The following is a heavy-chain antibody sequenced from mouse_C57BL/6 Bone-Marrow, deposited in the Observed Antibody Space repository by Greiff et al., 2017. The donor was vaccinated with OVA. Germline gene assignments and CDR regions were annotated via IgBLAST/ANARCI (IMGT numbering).Heavy chain of an antibody. CDR2: INPSNGGT. J-gene: IGHJ4*01. V-gene: IGHV1-53*01. D-gene: IGHD2-3*01. CDR3: ARKPRLLGAMDY. CDR1: GYTFTSYW. Sequence: QVQLQQPGTDLVKPGASVKLSCKASGYTFTSYWMHWVKQRPGQGLEWIGNINPSNGGTNYNEKFKSKATLTVDKSSSTAYMQLSSLTSEDSAVYYCARKPRLLGAMDYWGQGTSVTVSS.